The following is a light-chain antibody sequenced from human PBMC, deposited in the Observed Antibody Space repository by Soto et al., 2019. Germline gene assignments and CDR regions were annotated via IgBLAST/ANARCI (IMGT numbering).Light chain of an antibody. V-gene: IGLV2-11*01. CDR1: SSDVGGYNF. CDR3: CSYAGSYTYA. Sequence: SALTQPRSVSGSPGQSVTISCTGTSSDVGGYNFVSWYQHHPGKAPKLIIYNVIQRPSGVPDRFSASKSDNTASLTISGLQAEDEADYYCCSYAGSYTYAFGTGTKVTVL. J-gene: IGLJ1*01. CDR2: NVI.